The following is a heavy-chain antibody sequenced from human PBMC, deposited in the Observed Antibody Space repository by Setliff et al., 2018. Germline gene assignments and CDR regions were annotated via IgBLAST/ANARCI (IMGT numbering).Heavy chain of an antibody. CDR3: ARGITGTTNYYYGMDV. V-gene: IGHV1-69*05. CDR2: IIPIFGTA. D-gene: IGHD1-7*01. CDR1: GGTFSSYA. Sequence: SVKVSCKASGGTFSSYAISWVRQAPGQGLEWMGGIIPIFGTANYAQKFQGRVTITTDESTSTAYMEPSSLRSEDTAVYYCARGITGTTNYYYGMDVWGQGTTVTVSS. J-gene: IGHJ6*02.